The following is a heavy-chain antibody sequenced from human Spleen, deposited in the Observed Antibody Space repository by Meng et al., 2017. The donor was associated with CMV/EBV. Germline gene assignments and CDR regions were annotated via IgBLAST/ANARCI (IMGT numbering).Heavy chain of an antibody. CDR2: IKPNSGDT. D-gene: IGHD3-3*01. Sequence: ASVKVSCKTSGYTFAGYYLHWVRQAPGQGLEWMGWIKPNSGDTDYAQKFQDIVTMTRDTSISTVHMELSRLTSDDTAVYYCARGSASGYDSRSAYYISDYFDSWGQGTLVTVSS. CDR1: GYTFAGYY. J-gene: IGHJ4*02. V-gene: IGHV1-2*02. CDR3: ARGSASGYDSRSAYYISDYFDS.